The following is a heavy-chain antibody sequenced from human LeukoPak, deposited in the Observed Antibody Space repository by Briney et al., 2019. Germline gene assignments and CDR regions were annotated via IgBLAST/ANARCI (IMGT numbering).Heavy chain of an antibody. CDR3: ARDYPYSYYMNV. V-gene: IGHV3-21*01. J-gene: IGHJ6*03. CDR2: ITSSSDYI. D-gene: IGHD4-11*01. CDR1: GFTFSSYS. Sequence: GGSLRLSCAASGFTFSSYSMNWVRQAPGKGLEWVSSITSSSDYIYYADSVKGRFTISRDNAKNLLYLQMNSLRAEDTAVYYCARDYPYSYYMNVWGNGTTVTVSS.